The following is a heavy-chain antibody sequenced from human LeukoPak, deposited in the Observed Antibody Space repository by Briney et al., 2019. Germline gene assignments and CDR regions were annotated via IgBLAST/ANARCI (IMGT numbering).Heavy chain of an antibody. V-gene: IGHV4-31*03. CDR2: FHHAGST. Sequence: SQTLSLTCTVSGGSISSGGYYWSWIRQHPGKGLEWIGEFHHAGSTNYNPSLKSRVTISVDKSKNQFSLRLSSVTAADTAVYYCARNIVGANAFDYWGQGTLVTVSS. D-gene: IGHD1-26*01. J-gene: IGHJ4*02. CDR1: GGSISSGGYY. CDR3: ARNIVGANAFDY.